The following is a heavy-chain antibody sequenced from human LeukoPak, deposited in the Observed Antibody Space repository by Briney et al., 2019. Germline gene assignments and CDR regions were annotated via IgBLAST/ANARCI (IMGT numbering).Heavy chain of an antibody. D-gene: IGHD3-22*01. CDR3: ARDNPYHTSGDFDY. J-gene: IGHJ4*02. CDR2: IKQDGSEK. V-gene: IGHV3-7*01. Sequence: PGGSLRLSCAASGFTFSSYWMSWVRQAPGKGLEWVANIKQDGSEKYYVDSVKGRFTISRDNAKNSLYLQMNSLRAEDTAVYYCARDNPYHTSGDFDYWGQGTLVTVSS. CDR1: GFTFSSYW.